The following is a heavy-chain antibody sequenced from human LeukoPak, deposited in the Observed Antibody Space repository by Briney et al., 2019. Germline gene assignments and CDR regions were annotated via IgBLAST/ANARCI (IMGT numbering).Heavy chain of an antibody. CDR1: GFTFSDHA. CDR3: AAQPCINGICYLDY. CDR2: ISYHARDQ. J-gene: IGHJ4*02. D-gene: IGHD2-8*01. Sequence: GGSLRLSCTASGFTFSDHAMHWVRQAPGKGLEWVTVISYHARDQFYTDSVKGRFTVSRDNSRNILYLQMNSLRAEDSAVYYCAAQPCINGICYLDYWGQGALVTVSS. V-gene: IGHV3-30*04.